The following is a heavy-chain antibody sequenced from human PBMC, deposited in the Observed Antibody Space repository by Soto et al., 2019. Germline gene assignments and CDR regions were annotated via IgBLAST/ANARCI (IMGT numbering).Heavy chain of an antibody. CDR3: AKDQGSSWYEIHY. Sequence: EVQLLESGGGLVQPGGSLRLSCAASGFTFSNYAVTWVRQAPGKGLEWVSTISGSGGSTYYADSVKGRFTISRDNSKNTLDLQMNSLRAEDTAVYDCAKDQGSSWYEIHYWGQGTLVTVSS. CDR2: ISGSGGST. V-gene: IGHV3-23*01. J-gene: IGHJ4*02. CDR1: GFTFSNYA. D-gene: IGHD6-13*01.